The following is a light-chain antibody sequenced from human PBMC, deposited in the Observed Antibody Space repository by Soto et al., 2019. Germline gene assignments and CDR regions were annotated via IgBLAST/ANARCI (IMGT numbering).Light chain of an antibody. CDR3: CSYVGRSLWV. J-gene: IGLJ3*02. CDR1: SSDVGSFNL. V-gene: IGLV2-23*02. CDR2: EVI. Sequence: QSALTQPTSVSGSPGQSITISCTGTSSDVGSFNLVSWFQQHPGNAPKLLVYEVIKRPSGISNRFSGSKSGNTASLTISRLQAEDEAEYYCCSYVGRSLWVFGGGTQLTVL.